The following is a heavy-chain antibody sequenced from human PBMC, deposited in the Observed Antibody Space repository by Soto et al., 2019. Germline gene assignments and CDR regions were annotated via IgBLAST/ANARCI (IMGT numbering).Heavy chain of an antibody. CDR2: INHSGST. D-gene: IGHD6-13*01. CDR1: GGSFSGYY. J-gene: IGHJ6*02. Sequence: SETLSLTCAVYGGSFSGYYWSWIRQPPGKGLEWIGEINHSGSTNYNPSLKSRVTISVDTSKNQFSLKLSSVTAADTAVYYCARHPSSSWSWERKYYYYGMDVWGQGTTVTVSS. V-gene: IGHV4-34*01. CDR3: ARHPSSSWSWERKYYYYGMDV.